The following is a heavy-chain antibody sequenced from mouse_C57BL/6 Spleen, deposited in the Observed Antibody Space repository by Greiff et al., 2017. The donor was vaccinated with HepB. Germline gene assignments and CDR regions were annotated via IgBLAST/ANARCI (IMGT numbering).Heavy chain of an antibody. CDR2: IDPNSGGT. J-gene: IGHJ1*03. CDR3: ERRALDYWYFDV. Sequence: VKLQQPGAELVKPGASVKLSCKASGYTFTSYWMHWVKQRPGRGLEWIGRIDPNSGGTKYNEKFKSKATLTVDKPSSTAYMPLSSLTSEDSAVSSCERRALDYWYFDVWGTGTTVTVSS. CDR1: GYTFTSYW. D-gene: IGHD4-1*01. V-gene: IGHV1-72*01.